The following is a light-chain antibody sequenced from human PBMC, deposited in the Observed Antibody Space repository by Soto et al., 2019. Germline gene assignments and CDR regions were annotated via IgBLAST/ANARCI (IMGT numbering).Light chain of an antibody. CDR1: QSIGSS. Sequence: EIVMTQSPPTLSVSAGERVTLSCRASQSIGSSIAWYQQRHGQAPRLLFFAASTRATGAPARFSASGSGTDFTFTISSLQSEDFAVYYCQQYYTWPPITFGQGTRLDIK. CDR3: QQYYTWPPIT. CDR2: AAS. J-gene: IGKJ5*01. V-gene: IGKV3-15*01.